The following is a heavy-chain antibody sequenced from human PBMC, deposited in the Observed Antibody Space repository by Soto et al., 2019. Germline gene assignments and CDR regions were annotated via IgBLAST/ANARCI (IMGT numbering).Heavy chain of an antibody. Sequence: EVQLLESGGGLVQPGGSLRLSCAASGFTISNYPMSWVRQAPGKGLEWVSGISGSGDRTYYADSVKGRFTISKDISENSLSLQLDRLRVEDTAVYFCVKDDGGNPSTELYWGQGTLVTVSS. D-gene: IGHD2-15*01. CDR2: ISGSGDRT. J-gene: IGHJ4*02. V-gene: IGHV3-23*01. CDR1: GFTISNYP. CDR3: VKDDGGNPSTELY.